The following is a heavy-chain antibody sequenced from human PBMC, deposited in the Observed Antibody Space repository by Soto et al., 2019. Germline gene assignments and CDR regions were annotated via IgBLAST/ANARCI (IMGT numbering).Heavy chain of an antibody. V-gene: IGHV4-59*01. CDR3: GRVSSMATIGF. CDR2: IYYSGTT. D-gene: IGHD5-12*01. J-gene: IGHJ4*02. CDR1: GGSISSNY. Sequence: PSETLSLTCTVSGGSISSNYWSWIRQPPGKGLEWIGYIYYSGTTIYNPSLKSRVTISVDTSKNQFSLKLSSVTAADTAVYCCGRVSSMATIGFWGQGTLVTVSS.